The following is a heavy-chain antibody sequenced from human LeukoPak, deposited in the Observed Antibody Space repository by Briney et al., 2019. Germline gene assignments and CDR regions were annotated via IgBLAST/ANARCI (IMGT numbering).Heavy chain of an antibody. J-gene: IGHJ4*02. V-gene: IGHV4-38-2*02. CDR3: SFGELPFFDY. CDR2: IYHSGST. Sequence: SETLSLTCTVSGYSISSGYYWGWIRQPPGKGLEWIGSIYHSGSTYYNPSLKSRVTISVDTSKNQFSLKLSSVTAADTAVYYCSFGELPFFDYWGQGTLVTVSS. D-gene: IGHD3-10*01. CDR1: GYSISSGYY.